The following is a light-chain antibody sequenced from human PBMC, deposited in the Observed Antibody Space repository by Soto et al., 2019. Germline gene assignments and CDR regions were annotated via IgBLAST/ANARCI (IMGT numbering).Light chain of an antibody. J-gene: IGKJ1*01. CDR2: GAF. CDR3: QQYNSWPRT. V-gene: IGKV3-15*01. Sequence: EIVMTQSPATLSVSPGEIGTLSCRASQNVSSNFDWSQQKPGQAPRLLIYGAFTWANGIPAKFSGSGYGTEFTHTTRRLQSEDFAVYHCQQYNSWPRTFGQGTKVEIK. CDR1: QNVSSN.